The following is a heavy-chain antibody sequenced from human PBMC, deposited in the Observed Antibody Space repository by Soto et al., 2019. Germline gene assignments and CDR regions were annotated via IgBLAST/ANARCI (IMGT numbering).Heavy chain of an antibody. D-gene: IGHD3-10*01. Sequence: SETLSLTCAVSGGSISSGGYSWSWIRQPPGKGLEWIGYIYHSGSTYYNPSLKSRVTISVDRSKNQFSLKLSSVTAADTAVYYCARGDFGFGELGLDIWFDPWGQGTLVTVSS. CDR1: GGSISSGGYS. V-gene: IGHV4-30-2*01. J-gene: IGHJ5*02. CDR2: IYHSGST. CDR3: ARGDFGFGELGLDIWFDP.